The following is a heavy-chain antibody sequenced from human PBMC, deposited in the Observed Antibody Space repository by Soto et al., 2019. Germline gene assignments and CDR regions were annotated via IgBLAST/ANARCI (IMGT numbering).Heavy chain of an antibody. CDR3: ARDFGGYSGYDSFFDY. Sequence: SSETLSLTCTVSGGSISSGDYYWSWIRQPPGKGLEWIGCIYYSGSTYYNPSLKSRVTISVDTSKNQFSLKLSSVTAADTAVYYCARDFGGYSGYDSFFDYWGQGTLVTVSS. CDR1: GGSISSGDYY. J-gene: IGHJ4*02. D-gene: IGHD5-12*01. V-gene: IGHV4-30-4*01. CDR2: IYYSGST.